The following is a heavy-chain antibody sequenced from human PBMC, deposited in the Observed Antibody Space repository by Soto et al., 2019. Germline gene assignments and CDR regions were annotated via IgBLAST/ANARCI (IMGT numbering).Heavy chain of an antibody. D-gene: IGHD5-12*01. CDR2: ISAYNGNT. V-gene: IGHV1-18*01. J-gene: IGHJ4*02. CDR3: ARDLGGDIVATNIGYGDFKFDD. Sequence: GASGKVSGKPSGYTFTTYGITRARPAPAQGLEWMGWISAYNGNTNYAQKLQGRVTMTTDTSTSTAYMELRSLRSDDTAVYYCARDLGGDIVATNIGYGDFKFDDWGQGTRVPVSS. CDR1: GYTFTTYG.